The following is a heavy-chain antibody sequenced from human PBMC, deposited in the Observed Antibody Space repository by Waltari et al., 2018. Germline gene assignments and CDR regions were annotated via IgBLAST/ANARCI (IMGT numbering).Heavy chain of an antibody. CDR1: GYTFTGYY. J-gene: IGHJ4*02. D-gene: IGHD4-17*01. V-gene: IGHV1-2*02. Sequence: QVQLVQSGAEVKKPGASVKVSCKASGYTFTGYYMHWVRPAPGQGLEWMGGINPNRGGTNDEQKFQGRVTMTRDTSISTAYMELSRLRSDDTAVYYCARGTRYGDYSDYWGQGTLVTVSS. CDR3: ARGTRYGDYSDY. CDR2: INPNRGGT.